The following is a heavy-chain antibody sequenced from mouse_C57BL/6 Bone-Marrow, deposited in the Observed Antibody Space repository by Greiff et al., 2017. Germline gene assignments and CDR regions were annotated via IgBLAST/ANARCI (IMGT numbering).Heavy chain of an antibody. CDR2: INPNNGGT. CDR1: GYTFTDYN. CDR3: ARVGYYGSSYRGFAY. V-gene: IGHV1-18*01. J-gene: IGHJ3*01. Sequence: VQLKESGPELVKPGASVKIPCKASGYTFTDYNMDWVKQSHGKSLEWIGDINPNNGGTIYNYKFKGKGTLTVDKSSSTAYMELRSLTSEDTAVYYCARVGYYGSSYRGFAYWGQGTLVTVSA. D-gene: IGHD1-1*01.